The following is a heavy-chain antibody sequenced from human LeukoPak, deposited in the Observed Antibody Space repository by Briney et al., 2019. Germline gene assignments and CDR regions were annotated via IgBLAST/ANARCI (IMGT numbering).Heavy chain of an antibody. V-gene: IGHV3-33*08. CDR1: ASTFSGNW. J-gene: IGHJ4*02. Sequence: GGSLRLSCAASASTFSGNWMHWVRQAPGKGLEWVAVIFDDGSREHFADSVKGRFTISRDDSRSTVLLQMNSLRAEDTAVYYCARDFKSGYVDSWGQGTLVTVSS. CDR2: IFDDGSRE. CDR3: ARDFKSGYVDS. D-gene: IGHD3-3*01.